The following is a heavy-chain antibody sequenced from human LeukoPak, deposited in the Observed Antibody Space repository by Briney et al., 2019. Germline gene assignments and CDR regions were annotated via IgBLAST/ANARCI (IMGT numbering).Heavy chain of an antibody. CDR3: ARSGDSYGYFFPDY. J-gene: IGHJ4*02. Sequence: SETLSLTCTVSGGSISSYYWGWIRQPPGKGLEWIGSIYHSGSTYYNPSLKSRVTISVDTSKNQFSLKLSSVTAADTAVYYCARSGDSYGYFFPDYWGQGTLVTVSS. D-gene: IGHD5-18*01. V-gene: IGHV4-38-2*02. CDR1: GGSISSYY. CDR2: IYHSGST.